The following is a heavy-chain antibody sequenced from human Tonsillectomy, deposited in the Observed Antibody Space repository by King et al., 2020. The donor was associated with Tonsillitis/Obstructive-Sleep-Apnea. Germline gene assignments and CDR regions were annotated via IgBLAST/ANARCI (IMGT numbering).Heavy chain of an antibody. CDR2: IRSSSSYI. CDR3: ARDTPIFGVVIYFDY. CDR1: GFTFSSYS. D-gene: IGHD3-3*01. V-gene: IGHV3-21*01. Sequence: VQLVESGGGLVKPGGSLRLSCAASGFTFSSYSMNWVRQAPGKGLEWVSSIRSSSSYIYYADSVKGRFTISRDNAKNSLYLQMNSLRAEDTAVYYCARDTPIFGVVIYFDYWGQGTLVTVSS. J-gene: IGHJ4*02.